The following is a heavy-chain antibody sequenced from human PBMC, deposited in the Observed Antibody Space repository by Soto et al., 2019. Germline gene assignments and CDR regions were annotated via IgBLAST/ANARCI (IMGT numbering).Heavy chain of an antibody. Sequence: ASVKVSCKASGYSFTNYAKHWMRQAPAQRIEWMGWINAANGNTEYSQNLQGMCTSTRDTSGRTGYGDLRSLRSEDTAVYSCARDHFFGSGPSCYGRSFGMDIWGQGPSVTVSS. CDR1: GYSFTNYA. D-gene: IGHD2-2*01. J-gene: IGHJ6*02. CDR3: ARDHFFGSGPSCYGRSFGMDI. CDR2: INAANGNT. V-gene: IGHV1-3*01.